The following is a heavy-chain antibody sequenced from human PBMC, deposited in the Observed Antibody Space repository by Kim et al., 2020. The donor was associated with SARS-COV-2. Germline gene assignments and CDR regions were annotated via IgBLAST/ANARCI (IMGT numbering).Heavy chain of an antibody. CDR3: ARERVQRIAVAGRDKSPKEIDY. J-gene: IGHJ4*02. CDR2: INPNSGGT. D-gene: IGHD6-19*01. Sequence: ASVKVSCKASGYTFTGYYMHWVRQAPGQGLEWMGRINPNSGGTNYAQKFQGRVTMTRDTSISTAYMELSRLRSDDTAVYYCARERVQRIAVAGRDKSPKEIDYWGQGTLVTVSS. CDR1: GYTFTGYY. V-gene: IGHV1-2*06.